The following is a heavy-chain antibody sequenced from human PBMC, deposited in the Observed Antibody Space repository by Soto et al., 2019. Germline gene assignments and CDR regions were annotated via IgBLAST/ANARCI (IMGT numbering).Heavy chain of an antibody. J-gene: IGHJ5*02. V-gene: IGHV4-61*01. CDR2: IYYSGST. CDR3: ARVGAWLFLDP. D-gene: IGHD3-22*01. CDR1: GGSVSSGSYY. Sequence: QVQLQESGPGLVKPSETLSPTCTVSGGSVSSGSYYWSWIRQPPGKGLEWIGYIYYSGSTNYNPSLKSRVTISVDTSKNQFSLKLSSVTAADTAVYYCARVGAWLFLDPWGQGTLVTVSS.